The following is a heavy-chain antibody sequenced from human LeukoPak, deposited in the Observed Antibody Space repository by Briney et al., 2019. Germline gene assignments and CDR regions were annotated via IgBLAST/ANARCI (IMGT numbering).Heavy chain of an antibody. V-gene: IGHV5-51*01. CDR1: GYSFTNYW. J-gene: IGHJ3*02. D-gene: IGHD3-9*01. CDR2: IYPGDSDA. CDR3: ARQHPEYDILTHRAAFDI. Sequence: GESLKISCKGSGYSFTNYWIGWVRQMPGKGLKWMGIIYPGDSDARYSPSFQGQVTISADKSISTAYLQWSSLKASDTAMYYCARQHPEYDILTHRAAFDIWGQGTMVTVSS.